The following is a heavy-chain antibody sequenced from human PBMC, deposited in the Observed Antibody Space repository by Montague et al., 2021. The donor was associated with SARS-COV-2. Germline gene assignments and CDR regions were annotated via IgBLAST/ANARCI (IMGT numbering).Heavy chain of an antibody. J-gene: IGHJ4*02. CDR1: GGSFSGYY. D-gene: IGHD4-23*01. V-gene: IGHV4-34*01. CDR3: ARLVWKDYGGNYFDY. Sequence: SETLSLTCIVYGGSFSGYYWSWIRQPPGKGLEWIGEINHSGSTNYNPSLKSRVTISVDTSKNQFSLNLTSVAATDTAVYYCARLVWKDYGGNYFDYWGQGTLVTVSS. CDR2: INHSGST.